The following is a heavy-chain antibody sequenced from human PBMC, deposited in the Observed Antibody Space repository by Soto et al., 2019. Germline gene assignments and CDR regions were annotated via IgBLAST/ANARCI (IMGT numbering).Heavy chain of an antibody. CDR2: ISSSSSYI. J-gene: IGHJ4*02. Sequence: GGSLRLSCAASGFTFSSYSMNWVRQAPGKGLEWVSSISSSSSYIYYADSVKGRFTISRDNAKNSLYLQMNSLRAEDTAVYYCARDGPPYNWNYLGYLDYWGQGTLVTVSS. D-gene: IGHD1-7*01. CDR1: GFTFSSYS. V-gene: IGHV3-21*01. CDR3: ARDGPPYNWNYLGYLDY.